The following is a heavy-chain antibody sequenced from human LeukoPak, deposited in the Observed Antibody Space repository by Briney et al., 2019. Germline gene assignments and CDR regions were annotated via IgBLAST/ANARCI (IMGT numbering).Heavy chain of an antibody. CDR2: IIPIFGTA. D-gene: IGHD2-2*01. CDR1: GGTFSSYA. V-gene: IGHV1-69*13. Sequence: ASVKVSCKASGGTFSSYAISWVRQAPGQGLEWMGGIIPIFGTANYAQKFQGRVTITADESTSTAYMELSSLRSEDTAVCYCARDIVVVPAAIPRSWFDPWGQGTLVTVSS. CDR3: ARDIVVVPAAIPRSWFDP. J-gene: IGHJ5*02.